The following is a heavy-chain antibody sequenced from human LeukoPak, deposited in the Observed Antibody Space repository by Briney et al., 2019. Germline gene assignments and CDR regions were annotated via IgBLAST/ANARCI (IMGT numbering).Heavy chain of an antibody. D-gene: IGHD3-10*01. J-gene: IGHJ6*02. CDR1: GCTYTRSS. Sequence: TSVTVSRLACGCTYTRSSMQWVRQARAQRREGMGWILVGRGNTNCTQKFQESVTITSDMFESPAYMLLRSLRSEATAVYYCAVTVGMVRGPSGMDVWGQGATVTVSS. CDR2: ILVGRGNT. CDR3: AVTVGMVRGPSGMDV. V-gene: IGHV1-58*02.